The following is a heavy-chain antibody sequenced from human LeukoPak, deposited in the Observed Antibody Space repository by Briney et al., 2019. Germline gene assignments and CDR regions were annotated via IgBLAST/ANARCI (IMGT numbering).Heavy chain of an antibody. CDR1: GFTFSSYA. J-gene: IGHJ4*02. V-gene: IGHV3-23*01. D-gene: IGHD5-12*01. Sequence: PGGSLRLSCAASGFTFSSYAMSWVRQAPGMGLEWVSAISGSGGSTYYADSVKGRFTISRDNAKNSLYLQINSLRADDTAIYYCARDSGRFYIDYWGQGTLVTVSS. CDR3: ARDSGRFYIDY. CDR2: ISGSGGST.